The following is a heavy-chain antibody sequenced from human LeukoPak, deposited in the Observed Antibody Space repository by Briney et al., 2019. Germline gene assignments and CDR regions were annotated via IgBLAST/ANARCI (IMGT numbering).Heavy chain of an antibody. D-gene: IGHD3-22*01. V-gene: IGHV3-23*01. J-gene: IGHJ4*02. CDR3: AKSSYYDASGYYREYYFDY. CDR2: ISDSGGNT. CDR1: GFTFSNYA. Sequence: GGSLRLSCAASGFTFSNYAMDWVRQAPGKGLGWVSVISDSGGNTYYADSVKGRFTISRDNSKNTLYLQMNSLRAEDTAVYYCAKSSYYDASGYYREYYFDYWGQGTLVTVSS.